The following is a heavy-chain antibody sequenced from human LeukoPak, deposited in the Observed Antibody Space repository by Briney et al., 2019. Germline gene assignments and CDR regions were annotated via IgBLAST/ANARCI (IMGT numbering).Heavy chain of an antibody. D-gene: IGHD3-22*01. CDR3: ALSETRYYATSGPFDY. V-gene: IGHV5-51*01. J-gene: IGHJ4*02. CDR2: IYPGDSDI. CDR1: GYMFDTFW. Sequence: GESLKISCEGSGYMFDTFWIGWVRQMPGKGLEWMGIIYPGDSDIRYSPSFQGQVTISADKSTTTAYLQWSSLKASDTAMYYCALSETRYYATSGPFDYWGQGTLVTVSS.